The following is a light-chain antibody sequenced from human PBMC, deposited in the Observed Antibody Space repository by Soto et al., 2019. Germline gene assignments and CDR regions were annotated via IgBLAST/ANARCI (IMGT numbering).Light chain of an antibody. CDR1: SSDVGGYKY. CDR2: EVS. J-gene: IGLJ1*01. CDR3: GSYSSTDAPFV. Sequence: QSALTQPASVSGSPGQSITISCTGTSSDVGGYKYVSWYQQHPDKAPKLIIFEVSNRPSGISSRFSGSKSGNTASLTISGLQAEDASDYCCGSYSSTDAPFVFGTGTKLTVL. V-gene: IGLV2-14*01.